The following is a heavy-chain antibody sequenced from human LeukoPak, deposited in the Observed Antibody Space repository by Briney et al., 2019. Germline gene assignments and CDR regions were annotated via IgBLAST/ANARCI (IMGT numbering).Heavy chain of an antibody. Sequence: ASVKVSCKASGYTFTSYGISWVRQAPGQGLEWMGWISAYNGNTNYAQKLQGRVTMTTDTSTSTAYMELSSLRSEDTAVYYCARDGNYYGSGSYYNIDYWGQGTLVTVSS. D-gene: IGHD3-10*01. V-gene: IGHV1-18*01. CDR2: ISAYNGNT. CDR1: GYTFTSYG. J-gene: IGHJ4*02. CDR3: ARDGNYYGSGSYYNIDY.